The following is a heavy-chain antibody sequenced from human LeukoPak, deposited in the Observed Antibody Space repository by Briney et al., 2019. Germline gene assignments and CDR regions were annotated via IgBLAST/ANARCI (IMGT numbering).Heavy chain of an antibody. CDR2: IIPILGIA. CDR1: GGTFSSYA. V-gene: IGHV1-69*04. J-gene: IGHJ6*02. D-gene: IGHD3-22*01. CDR3: ASPGITYYYDSSGYPPPDGIPHYYGMDV. Sequence: ASVKVSCKASGGTFSSYAISWVRQAPGQGLEWMGRIIPILGIANYAQKFQGRVTITADKSTSTAYMELSSLRSEDTAVYYCASPGITYYYDSSGYPPPDGIPHYYGMDVWGQGTTVTVSS.